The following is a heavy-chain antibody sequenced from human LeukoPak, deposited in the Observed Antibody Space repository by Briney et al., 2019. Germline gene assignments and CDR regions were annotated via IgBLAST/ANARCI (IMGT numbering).Heavy chain of an antibody. CDR1: GFTFSSYG. D-gene: IGHD3-10*01. CDR2: ISGSGGST. J-gene: IGHJ5*02. Sequence: GGSLRLSCASSGFTFSSYGMSWVRQAAGKGLEWVSAISGSGGSTYYADSVKGRFTISRDNSKNTLYLQMNSLRAEDTAVYYCAKEQHDLLWFGELYNWFDPWGQGTLVTVSS. V-gene: IGHV3-23*01. CDR3: AKEQHDLLWFGELYNWFDP.